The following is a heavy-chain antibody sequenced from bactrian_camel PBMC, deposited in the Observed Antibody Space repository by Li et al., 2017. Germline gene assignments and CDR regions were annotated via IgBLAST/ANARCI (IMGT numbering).Heavy chain of an antibody. J-gene: IGHJ4*01. Sequence: QVQLVESGGGSVEAGGSLRLSCTASGFRFDDFGSGGGWYRQVPGNECELITTISPDGTTYYATSVQDRFTISQDNAQNTLHLQMNSLKPEDSAMYYCAAGRKSVWTNRCDFPYYGQGTQVTVS. V-gene: IGHV3S55*01. CDR2: ISPDGTT. CDR1: GFRFDDFGSG. D-gene: IGHD1*01.